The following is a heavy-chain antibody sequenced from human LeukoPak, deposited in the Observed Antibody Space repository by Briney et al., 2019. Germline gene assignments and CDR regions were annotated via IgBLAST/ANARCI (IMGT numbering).Heavy chain of an antibody. Sequence: SETLSLTRTGSGGSISSYYWSWIRQPPGKGLEWIGYIYYSGSTDYNPSLKSRVTISVDTSKNQFSLKLSSVTAADTAVYYCAAGGSWGGFDYWGQGTLVTVSS. V-gene: IGHV4-59*08. D-gene: IGHD1-26*01. J-gene: IGHJ4*02. CDR1: GGSISSYY. CDR2: IYYSGST. CDR3: AAGGSWGGFDY.